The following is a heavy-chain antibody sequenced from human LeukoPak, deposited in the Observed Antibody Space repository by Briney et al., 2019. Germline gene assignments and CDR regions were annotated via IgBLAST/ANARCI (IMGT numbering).Heavy chain of an antibody. CDR1: GGSFSGYY. J-gene: IGHJ4*02. Sequence: SETLSLTCAVYGGSFSGYYWSWIRQPPGKGLEWIGEINHSGSTNYNLSLKSRVTISVDTSKNQFSLKLSSVTAADTAVYYCARSMWELIDYWGQGTLVTVSS. CDR2: INHSGST. CDR3: ARSMWELIDY. V-gene: IGHV4-34*01. D-gene: IGHD1-26*01.